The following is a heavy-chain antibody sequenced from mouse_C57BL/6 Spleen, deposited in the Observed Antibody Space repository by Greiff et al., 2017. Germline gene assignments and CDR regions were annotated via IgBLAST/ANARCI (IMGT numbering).Heavy chain of an antibody. CDR2: ISNGGGST. V-gene: IGHV5-12*01. D-gene: IGHD1-1*01. CDR1: GFTFSDYY. J-gene: IGHJ2*01. CDR3: ARQGTTVAYFDY. Sequence: DVQLVESGGGLVQPGGSLKLSCAASGFTFSDYYMYWVRQTPEKRLEWVAYISNGGGSTYYPDTVKGRFTISRDNAKNTLYLQMSRLKSEDTAMYYCARQGTTVAYFDYWGQGTTLTVSS.